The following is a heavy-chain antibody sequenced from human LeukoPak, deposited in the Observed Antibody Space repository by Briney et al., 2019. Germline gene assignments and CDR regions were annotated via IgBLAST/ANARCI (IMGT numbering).Heavy chain of an antibody. Sequence: GASVKVSCKASGYTFTGYYMHWVRQAPGQGLEWMGRINPNSGGTNYAQKFQGRVTMTRDTSISTAYMELSRLRSDDTAVYYCAIAIVVPAAMIDYWGQGTLVTVSS. CDR2: INPNSGGT. J-gene: IGHJ4*02. CDR1: GYTFTGYY. D-gene: IGHD2-2*01. V-gene: IGHV1-2*06. CDR3: AIAIVVPAAMIDY.